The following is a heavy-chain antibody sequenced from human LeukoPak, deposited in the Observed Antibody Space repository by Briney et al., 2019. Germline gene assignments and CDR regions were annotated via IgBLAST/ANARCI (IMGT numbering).Heavy chain of an antibody. V-gene: IGHV4-34*01. J-gene: IGHJ6*03. Sequence: SETLSLTCAVYGGSFSGYYWSWIRQPPGKGLEWIGEINHSGSTNYNPSLKSRVTISVDTSKNQFSLKLSSVTAADTAVYYCARRRSVGFYYYYMDVWGKGTTVTVSS. CDR3: ARRRSVGFYYYYMDV. CDR1: GGSFSGYY. CDR2: INHSGST. D-gene: IGHD4-23*01.